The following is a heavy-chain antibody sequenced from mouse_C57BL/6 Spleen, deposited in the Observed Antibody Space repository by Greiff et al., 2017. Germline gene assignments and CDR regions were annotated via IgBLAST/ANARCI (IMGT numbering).Heavy chain of an antibody. CDR2: IRLKSDNYAT. Sequence: VQLKESGGGLVQPGGSVKLSCVASGFTFSNYWMNWVRQSPEKGLEWVAQIRLKSDNYATHYAESVKGRFTISRDYSKSSVYLQMNNLGAEDTGIYCCTGAREESFAYWGQGTLVTVSA. CDR1: GFTFSNYW. V-gene: IGHV6-3*01. J-gene: IGHJ3*01. CDR3: TGAREESFAY.